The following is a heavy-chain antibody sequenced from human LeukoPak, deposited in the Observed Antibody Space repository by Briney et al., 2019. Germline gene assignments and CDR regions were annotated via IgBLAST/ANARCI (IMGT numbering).Heavy chain of an antibody. CDR1: GYSFSAYG. J-gene: IGHJ4*02. CDR2: IWYHGNKR. Sequence: GGSLRLSCAASGYSFSAYGLHWVRQAPGKGLEWVAVIWYHGNKRDYIDSVKGRFTISKDDFKNMLYLQMNGLRAEDSAIYYCARDGGIGIDYWGQGILVTVSS. D-gene: IGHD2-15*01. V-gene: IGHV3-33*01. CDR3: ARDGGIGIDY.